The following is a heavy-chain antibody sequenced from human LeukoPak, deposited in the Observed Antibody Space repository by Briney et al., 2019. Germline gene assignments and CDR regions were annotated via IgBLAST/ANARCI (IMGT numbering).Heavy chain of an antibody. CDR3: VREKFQASAATIDY. D-gene: IGHD1-26*01. Sequence: PGGSLRLSCATSGFTFSDYNMAWVRQAPGKGLEWVGRTRKKANIYTPEYAASVTGRFTISRDASKNPLSLHMNSLNTEDTAIYYCVREKFQASAATIDYWGQGTLVTVSS. J-gene: IGHJ4*02. V-gene: IGHV3-72*01. CDR1: GFTFSDYN. CDR2: TRKKANIYTP.